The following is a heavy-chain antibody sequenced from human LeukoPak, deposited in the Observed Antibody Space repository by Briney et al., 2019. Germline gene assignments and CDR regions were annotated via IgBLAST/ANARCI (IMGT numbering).Heavy chain of an antibody. CDR3: AREAGYMDV. V-gene: IGHV3-33*01. Sequence: GGSLRLSCAASGFTFSSYGMHWVRQAPGKGLEWVAVIWYDGSNKYYADSVKGRFTISRDNSKNTLYLQMNSLRAEDTAVYYCAREAGYMDVWGKGTTVTISS. J-gene: IGHJ6*03. D-gene: IGHD3-10*01. CDR1: GFTFSSYG. CDR2: IWYDGSNK.